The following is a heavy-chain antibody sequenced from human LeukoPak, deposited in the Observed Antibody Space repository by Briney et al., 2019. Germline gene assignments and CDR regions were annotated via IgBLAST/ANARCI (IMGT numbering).Heavy chain of an antibody. D-gene: IGHD4-23*01. Sequence: SQTLSLTCTVSGGSISSGSYYWSWIRQPAGKGLEWIGRIYTSGSTNYNPSLKSRVTISVDTSKNQFSLKLSSVTAADTAVYYCARASGGNFRVKGQYYFDYWGQGTLVTVSS. CDR3: ARASGGNFRVKGQYYFDY. CDR2: IYTSGST. J-gene: IGHJ4*02. CDR1: GGSISSGSYY. V-gene: IGHV4-61*02.